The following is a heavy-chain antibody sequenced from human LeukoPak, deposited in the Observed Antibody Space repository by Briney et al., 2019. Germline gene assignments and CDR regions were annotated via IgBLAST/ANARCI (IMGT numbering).Heavy chain of an antibody. CDR1: GYTFTGYY. D-gene: IGHD3-3*01. V-gene: IGHV1-2*06. CDR2: INPNSGGT. J-gene: IGHJ4*02. Sequence: ASVKVSCKASGYTFTGYYMHWVRQAPGQGLEWMGRINPNSGGTNYAQNFQGRVTMTRDTSISTAYMELSRLRSDDTAVYYCGIAGVVTTIDYWGQGTLVTVSS. CDR3: GIAGVVTTIDY.